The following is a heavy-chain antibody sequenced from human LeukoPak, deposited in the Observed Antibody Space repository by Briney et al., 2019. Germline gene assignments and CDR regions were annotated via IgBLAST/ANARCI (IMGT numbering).Heavy chain of an antibody. D-gene: IGHD5-24*01. V-gene: IGHV4-34*01. CDR2: INHSGST. Sequence: SETLSLTCAVYGGSFSGYYWSWIRQPPGKGQEWIGEINHSGSTNYNPSLKSRVTISVDTSKNQFSLKLSSVTAADTAVYYCARRKRWLQHFDYWGQGTLVTVSS. CDR1: GGSFSGYY. J-gene: IGHJ4*02. CDR3: ARRKRWLQHFDY.